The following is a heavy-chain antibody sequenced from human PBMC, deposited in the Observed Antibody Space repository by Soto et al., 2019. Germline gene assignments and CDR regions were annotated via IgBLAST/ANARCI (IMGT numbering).Heavy chain of an antibody. CDR1: GFYFNNYG. D-gene: IGHD5-18*01. CDR2: VSKSDYT. CDR3: ARERGGARGYSYGPR. Sequence: PGGSLRLSCAVSGFYFNNYGINWVRQPPGKGLEWVSSVSKSDYTYYSDSVRGRFTISRDNAKNSLYLQMNSLRAEDTAVYYCARERGGARGYSYGPRWGQGTLVTVSS. J-gene: IGHJ4*02. V-gene: IGHV3-21*01.